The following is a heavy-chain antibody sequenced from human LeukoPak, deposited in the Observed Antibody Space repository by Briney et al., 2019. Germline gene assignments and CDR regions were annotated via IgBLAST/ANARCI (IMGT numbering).Heavy chain of an antibody. CDR1: GYTFTSEY. D-gene: IGHD2-2*01. CDR2: INPSDGRT. J-gene: IGHJ4*02. Sequence: ASVKVSCKASGYTFTSEYIHWARQAPGQGLEWMGIINPSDGRTTYSPNFQDRVALTRDMSTSTVYMELSSLRSEDTALYYCARGSRFLDFWGQGTLVTVSS. V-gene: IGHV1-46*01. CDR3: ARGSRFLDF.